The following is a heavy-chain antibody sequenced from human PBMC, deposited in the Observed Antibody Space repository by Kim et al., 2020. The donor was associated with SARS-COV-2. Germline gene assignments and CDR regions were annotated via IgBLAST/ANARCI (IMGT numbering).Heavy chain of an antibody. Sequence: YADSVKGRFTISRDNSKNMLYLQMISLRAEDTAVYYCAKMFEWLEPSYFDYWGQGTLVTVSS. V-gene: IGHV3-23*01. D-gene: IGHD6-19*01. CDR3: AKMFEWLEPSYFDY. J-gene: IGHJ4*02.